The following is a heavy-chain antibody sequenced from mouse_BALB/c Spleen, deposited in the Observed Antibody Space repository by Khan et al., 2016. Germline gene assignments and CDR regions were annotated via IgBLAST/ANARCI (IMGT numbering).Heavy chain of an antibody. CDR3: ASGGYWYFDV. D-gene: IGHD1-1*02. Sequence: QIQLVQSGPELKKPGETVKISCKASGYTFTNYGMNWVKLAPGKGLKWMGWINTYTGEPTYADDFKGRFAFSLETSASTAYLQINNLKNEDTATYFCASGGYWYFDVWGAGTTVTVSS. CDR2: INTYTGEP. J-gene: IGHJ1*01. CDR1: GYTFTNYG. V-gene: IGHV9-3-1*01.